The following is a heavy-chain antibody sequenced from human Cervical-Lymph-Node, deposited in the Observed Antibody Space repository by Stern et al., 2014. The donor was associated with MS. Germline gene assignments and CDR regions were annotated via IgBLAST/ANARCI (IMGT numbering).Heavy chain of an antibody. CDR3: ARERGRAGPAMVDY. Sequence: QVQLVQSGAEVKKPGASVKVSCKAAGYSFTGNYIHWLRQAPGQGLEWMGRTNPNSGDSNYALKFQGRVTMTRDTSISTAYMNLNRLGIDDTAVYYCARERGRAGPAMVDYWGQGTLVTVSS. CDR2: TNPNSGDS. J-gene: IGHJ4*02. D-gene: IGHD5-18*01. V-gene: IGHV1-2*06. CDR1: GYSFTGNY.